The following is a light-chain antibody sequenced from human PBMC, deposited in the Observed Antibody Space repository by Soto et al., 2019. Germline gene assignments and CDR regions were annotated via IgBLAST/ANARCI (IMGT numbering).Light chain of an antibody. CDR1: HSVSSSY. CDR2: GAS. J-gene: IGKJ1*01. Sequence: EIVLTQSPGTLSLSPGERATLSCRASHSVSSSYLAWYQQKPGQAPRLLIYGASSRATGIPDRFSGSGSGTEIAYTSSLLEHEDFGADDGKEYGSSHVTFVEGTKVDIK. CDR3: KEYGSSHVT. V-gene: IGKV3-20*01.